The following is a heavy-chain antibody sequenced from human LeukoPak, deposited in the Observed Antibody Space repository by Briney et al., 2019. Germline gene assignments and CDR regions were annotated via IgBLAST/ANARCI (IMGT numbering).Heavy chain of an antibody. D-gene: IGHD2-2*01. CDR3: ATPYCSSISCLDVFSM. Sequence: SQTLSLTCNVSGVSVSDGRYYWTWIRQHPGKGLEWIGYKYYGGSAKYNPSLKSRLTISVDTSKNQFSLRLTSVTAADTATYYCATPYCSSISCLDVFSMWGQGTRVTVSS. V-gene: IGHV4-31*03. CDR1: GVSVSDGRYY. CDR2: KYYGGSA. J-gene: IGHJ3*02.